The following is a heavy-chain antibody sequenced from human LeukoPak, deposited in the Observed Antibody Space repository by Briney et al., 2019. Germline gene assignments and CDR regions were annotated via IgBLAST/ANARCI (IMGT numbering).Heavy chain of an antibody. CDR3: ARDTPREGDV. CDR2: ISSSSSTI. Sequence: GGSLRLSCAASGFTFSSYSMNWVRRAPGKGLEWVSYISSSSSTIYYADSVKGRFTISRDNAKNSLYLQMNSLRAEDTAVYYCARDTPREGDVWGQGTTVTVSS. CDR1: GFTFSSYS. V-gene: IGHV3-48*01. J-gene: IGHJ6*02.